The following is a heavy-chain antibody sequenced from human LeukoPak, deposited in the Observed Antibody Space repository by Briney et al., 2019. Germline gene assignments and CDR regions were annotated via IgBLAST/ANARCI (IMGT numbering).Heavy chain of an antibody. CDR2: ISYDGSNK. V-gene: IGHV3-30-3*01. D-gene: IGHD5-12*01. CDR3: ARGLYSGYDQGGYYFDY. Sequence: PGRSLRLSCAASGFTFSSYAMHWVRQAPGKGLEWVAVISYDGSNKYYADSVKGRFTISRDNSKNTLYLQMNSLRAEDTAVYYCARGLYSGYDQGGYYFDYWGQGTLVTVSS. J-gene: IGHJ4*02. CDR1: GFTFSSYA.